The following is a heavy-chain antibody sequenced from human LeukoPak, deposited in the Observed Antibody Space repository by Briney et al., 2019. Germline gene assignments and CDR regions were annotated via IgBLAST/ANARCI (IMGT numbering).Heavy chain of an antibody. CDR1: GGSISSYY. CDR3: ARDHYYTNYNWFDP. D-gene: IGHD1-26*01. CDR2: IYYSGST. V-gene: IGHV4-59*12. J-gene: IGHJ5*02. Sequence: SETLSLTCTVSGGSISSYYWTWIRQPPGEGLEWIGCIYYSGSTNYNPSLKSRVTISVDTSKNQLSLKLSSVTAADTAVYYCARDHYYTNYNWFDPWGQGTLVTVSS.